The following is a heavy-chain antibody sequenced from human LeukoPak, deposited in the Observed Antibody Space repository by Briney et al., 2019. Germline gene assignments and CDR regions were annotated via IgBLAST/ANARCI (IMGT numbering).Heavy chain of an antibody. D-gene: IGHD3-22*01. CDR2: ISAYNGNT. CDR1: GYTFTSYG. CDR3: ARGGYDSSGYYVRPVLNDAFDI. Sequence: GASVKVSCKASGYTFTSYGISWVRQAPGQGLEWMGWISAYNGNTNYAQKLQGRVTMTTDTSTSTAYMELRSLRSDDTAVYYCARGGYDSSGYYVRPVLNDAFDIWGQGTMVTVSS. J-gene: IGHJ3*02. V-gene: IGHV1-18*01.